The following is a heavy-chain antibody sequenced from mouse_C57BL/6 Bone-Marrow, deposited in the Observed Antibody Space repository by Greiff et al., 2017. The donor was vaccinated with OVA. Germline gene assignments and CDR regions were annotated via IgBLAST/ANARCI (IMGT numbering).Heavy chain of an antibody. Sequence: VQLQQSGAELVRPGASVKLSCTASGFNIKDYYMHWVKQRPEQGLEWIGWIDPENGDTEYASKFQGKATITADTSSNTAYLQLSSLTSEDTAVYYCTTLRLRFAYWGQGTLVTVSA. J-gene: IGHJ3*01. CDR2: IDPENGDT. V-gene: IGHV14-4*01. D-gene: IGHD2-4*01. CDR3: TTLRLRFAY. CDR1: GFNIKDYY.